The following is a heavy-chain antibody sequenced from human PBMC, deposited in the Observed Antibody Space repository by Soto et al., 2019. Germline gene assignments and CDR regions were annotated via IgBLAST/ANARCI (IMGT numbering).Heavy chain of an antibody. V-gene: IGHV4-59*01. CDR3: AREAVKDDFWSGYYSPYYYYYLDV. Sequence: QVQLQESGPGLVKPSETLSLTCTVSGGSLSRYFWSWIRQPPGKGLEWIGYIYYSGSTNYNPSLKGRVTISVDTSKNQFSPNLRSATAADTAVYYCAREAVKDDFWSGYYSPYYYYYLDVWGKGTTVTVSS. CDR1: GGSLSRYF. J-gene: IGHJ6*03. D-gene: IGHD3-3*01. CDR2: IYYSGST.